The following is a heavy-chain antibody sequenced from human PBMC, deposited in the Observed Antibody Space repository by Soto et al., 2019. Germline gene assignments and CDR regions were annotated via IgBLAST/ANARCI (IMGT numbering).Heavy chain of an antibody. CDR1: GFTFSSYW. J-gene: IGHJ4*02. V-gene: IGHV3-74*01. CDR3: TRGGSLYDRTKGDY. D-gene: IGHD3-16*01. Sequence: GGSLRLSCAASGFTFSSYWMHWVRQAPGKGLVWVSRINSDGSSTSYADSVKGRFTISRDNAKNTLYLQMNSLRVEDTAVYSCTRGGSLYDRTKGDYWGPGTQVTVSS. CDR2: INSDGSST.